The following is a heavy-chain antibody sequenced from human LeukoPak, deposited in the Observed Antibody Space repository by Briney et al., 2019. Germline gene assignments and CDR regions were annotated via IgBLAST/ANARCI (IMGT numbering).Heavy chain of an antibody. CDR2: IYYSGST. CDR3: ARLSPAYYDSSGYSQNWFDP. D-gene: IGHD3-22*01. V-gene: IGHV4-39*01. J-gene: IGHJ5*02. CDR1: GGSVSSSSYY. Sequence: SETLSLTCTVSGGSVSSSSYYWGWIRQPPGKGLEWIGSIYYSGSTYYNPSLKSRVTISVDTSKNQFSLKLSSVTAADTAVYYCARLSPAYYDSSGYSQNWFDPWGQGTLVTASS.